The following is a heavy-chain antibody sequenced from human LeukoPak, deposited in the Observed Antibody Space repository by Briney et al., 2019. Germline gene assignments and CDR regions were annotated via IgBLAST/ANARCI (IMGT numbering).Heavy chain of an antibody. J-gene: IGHJ5*02. Sequence: SETLSLTCTVSGGSISSYYWSWIRQPPGKGLEWIGYIYYSGSTNYNPSLKSRVTISVDTSKNQFSLKLSSVTAADTAVYYCARAGEYCSGGSCYPRGFDPWGQRTLVTVSS. D-gene: IGHD2-15*01. CDR3: ARAGEYCSGGSCYPRGFDP. V-gene: IGHV4-59*01. CDR2: IYYSGST. CDR1: GGSISSYY.